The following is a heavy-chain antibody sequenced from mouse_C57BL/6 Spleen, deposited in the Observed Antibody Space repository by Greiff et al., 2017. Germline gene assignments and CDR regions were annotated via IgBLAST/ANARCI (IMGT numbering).Heavy chain of an antibody. CDR2: IYPGDGDT. Sequence: VQLQQSGPELVKPGASVKISCKASGYAFSSSWMNWVKQRPGKGLEWIGRIYPGDGDTNYNGKFKGKATLTADKSSSTAYMQLRSLAAEDSAVYFCAGGYYGDAMDYWGQGTSVTVSS. CDR3: AGGYYGDAMDY. J-gene: IGHJ4*01. V-gene: IGHV1-82*01. CDR1: GYAFSSSW. D-gene: IGHD1-2*01.